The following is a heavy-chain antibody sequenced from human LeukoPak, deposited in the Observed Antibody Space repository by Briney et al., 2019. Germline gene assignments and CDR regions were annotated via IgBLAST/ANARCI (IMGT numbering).Heavy chain of an antibody. J-gene: IGHJ4*02. CDR3: ARGRLRSFLDY. V-gene: IGHV4-4*02. CDR2: IYHGGST. CDR1: GGSISSTNW. D-gene: IGHD5-12*01. Sequence: PSGTLSLTCAVSGGSISSTNWWTWVRQPPGKGLEWIGEIYHGGSTNYNPSLRSRVTISLDKSKNQFSVKLNSVTAADTAVYYCARGRLRSFLDYWGQGTLVTVSS.